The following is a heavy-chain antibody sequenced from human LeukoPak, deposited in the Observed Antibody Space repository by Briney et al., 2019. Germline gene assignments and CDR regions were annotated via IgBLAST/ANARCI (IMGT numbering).Heavy chain of an antibody. J-gene: IGHJ4*02. CDR2: VYHSGYT. Sequence: SETLSLTCTVSGGSVNSSSYYWGWIRQPPGKALEWIGSVYHSGYTYYNPSLKSRVTISIDTSKNQFSLRLSSVTAADTAVYYCARSSMFRGVTFDYWGQGTLVAVSS. CDR3: ARSSMFRGVTFDY. CDR1: GGSVNSSSYY. D-gene: IGHD3-10*01. V-gene: IGHV4-39*01.